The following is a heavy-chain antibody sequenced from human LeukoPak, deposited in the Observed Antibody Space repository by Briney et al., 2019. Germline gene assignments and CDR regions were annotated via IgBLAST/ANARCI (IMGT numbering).Heavy chain of an antibody. CDR3: TKNTHDY. V-gene: IGHV3-7*01. D-gene: IGHD1/OR15-1a*01. CDR2: IKGDGSGR. CDR1: GFTFSGSW. J-gene: IGHJ4*02. Sequence: SGGSLRLSCAAAGFTFSGSWMSWVRQAPGKGLEWVATIKGDGSGRFYVDSVKGRFAISRDDAKSSLFLQIDSLRSEDTAFYYCTKNTHDYWGQGTLVTVSS.